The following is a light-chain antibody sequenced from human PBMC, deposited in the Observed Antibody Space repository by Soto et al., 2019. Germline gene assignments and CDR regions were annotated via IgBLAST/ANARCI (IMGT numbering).Light chain of an antibody. CDR3: QQYNDWPPLT. CDR2: GAS. CDR1: QSITTN. Sequence: EKVLTQSPVTLSVSLGERATLSCRASQSITTNLAWYQQKPGQAPRLLIFGASNRATGIPARFSGSGSGTESSLTISRLQSEDSAIYYCQQYNDWPPLTFGGGTKVEI. V-gene: IGKV3-15*01. J-gene: IGKJ4*01.